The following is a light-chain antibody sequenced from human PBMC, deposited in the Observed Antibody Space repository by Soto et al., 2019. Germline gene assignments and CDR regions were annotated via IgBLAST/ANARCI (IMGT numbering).Light chain of an antibody. CDR3: SSYTRSNTWV. V-gene: IGLV2-14*01. Sequence: QSALTQPASRLGSPGNWFTISCLETRPDAGGYNYVSWYQQHPAKVPKLLIYEVSNRPSGVSNRFSGSKSGSTASLTISGLQPEDEGDYYCSSYTRSNTWVFGGGTKLTVL. CDR2: EVS. CDR1: RPDAGGYNY. J-gene: IGLJ3*02.